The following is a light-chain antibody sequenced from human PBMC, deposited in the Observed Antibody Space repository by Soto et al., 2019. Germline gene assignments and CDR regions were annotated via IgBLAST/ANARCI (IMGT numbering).Light chain of an antibody. CDR2: GAS. J-gene: IGKJ2*01. Sequence: EIMMTQSPATLSVSPGERATLSCRASQSVSSNLAWYQQKPGQAPRLLIYGASTRATGIPARFSGSGSGTEFTLTISSLQSEDSAVYFCQQYKNWPPHTFGQGTKLEIK. V-gene: IGKV3-15*01. CDR1: QSVSSN. CDR3: QQYKNWPPHT.